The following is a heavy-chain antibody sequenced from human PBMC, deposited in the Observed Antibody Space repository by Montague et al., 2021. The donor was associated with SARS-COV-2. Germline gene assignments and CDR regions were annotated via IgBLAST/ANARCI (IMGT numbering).Heavy chain of an antibody. CDR1: GGSISSYY. Sequence: SETLSLTCTVSGGSISSYYWSWIRQPPGKGLEWIGYIYYSGSTNYNPSLKSRVTISVDTSKNQFSLKLSSVTAADTAVYYCARLEAGDCSGGSCYSSWFDPWDQGTLVTVSS. V-gene: IGHV4-59*08. J-gene: IGHJ5*02. CDR2: IYYSGST. D-gene: IGHD2-15*01. CDR3: ARLEAGDCSGGSCYSSWFDP.